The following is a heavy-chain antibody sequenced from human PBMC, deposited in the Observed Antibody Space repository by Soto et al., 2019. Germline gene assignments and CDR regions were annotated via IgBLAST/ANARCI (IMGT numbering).Heavy chain of an antibody. V-gene: IGHV3-30-3*01. Sequence: QVQLVESGGGVVQPGRSLRLSCAASGFTFSSYAMHWVRQAPGKGLEWVAVISYDGSNKYYADSVKGRFTISRDNSKNTLYLQMNSLRAEDTGVYYCARDREWLVLLRRTPFDYWGQGTLVTVSS. D-gene: IGHD6-19*01. CDR3: ARDREWLVLLRRTPFDY. J-gene: IGHJ4*02. CDR2: ISYDGSNK. CDR1: GFTFSSYA.